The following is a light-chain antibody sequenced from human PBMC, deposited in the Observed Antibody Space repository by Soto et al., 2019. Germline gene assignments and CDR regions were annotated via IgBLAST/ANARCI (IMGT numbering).Light chain of an antibody. V-gene: IGKV1-39*01. J-gene: IGKJ4*01. CDR1: QSISDN. Sequence: DIQMTQSPSSLSASVGDRVSITCRASQSISDNLNWFQQKPGRAPNLLIYATSTLQSGVPSRFSGTRSGTDFTLTISTLQPEDSATYYCQQSYAIPLTFGRGTKVDIK. CDR3: QQSYAIPLT. CDR2: ATS.